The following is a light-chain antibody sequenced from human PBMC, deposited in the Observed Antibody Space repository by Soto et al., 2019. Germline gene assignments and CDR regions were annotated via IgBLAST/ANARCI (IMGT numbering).Light chain of an antibody. CDR3: QQRSDWPLT. V-gene: IGKV3-11*01. CDR2: DAS. CDR1: QSLNDN. Sequence: EILITQSPATLSVSPGERATLSCRASQSLNDNLAWYQRKPGQAPRLLIYDASKRATGIPARFSGRGSGTDFTLTISRLEPEDFAVYYCQQRSDWPLTFGGGTKVDIK. J-gene: IGKJ4*01.